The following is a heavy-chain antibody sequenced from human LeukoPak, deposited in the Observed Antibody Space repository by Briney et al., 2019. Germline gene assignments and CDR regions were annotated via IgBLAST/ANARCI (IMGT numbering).Heavy chain of an antibody. V-gene: IGHV3-11*01. CDR3: ARSNYYTVDV. CDR2: ISGSGGTT. CDR1: GFASSDYY. Sequence: GGSLRLSCAASGFASSDYYMTWIRQPPGKGPEWISYISGSGGTTTYVDSVKGRFTISRDNAKNSLYLQMYSLRADDTAVYYCARSNYYTVDVWGQGTAVTVSS. J-gene: IGHJ6*02.